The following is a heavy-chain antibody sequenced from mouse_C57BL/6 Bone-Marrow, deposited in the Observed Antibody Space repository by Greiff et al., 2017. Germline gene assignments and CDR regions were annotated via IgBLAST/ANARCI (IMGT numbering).Heavy chain of an antibody. V-gene: IGHV1-81*01. CDR2: IYPRSGNT. Sequence: QVQLKQSGAELARPGASVTLSCKASGYTFTSYGISWVKQRTGQGLEWIGEIYPRSGNTYYNEKFKGKATLTADKSSSTAYMELRSLTSEDSAVYFCARGNSLGDWYFDVWGTGTTVTVSS. CDR1: GYTFTSYG. D-gene: IGHD2-1*01. J-gene: IGHJ1*03. CDR3: ARGNSLGDWYFDV.